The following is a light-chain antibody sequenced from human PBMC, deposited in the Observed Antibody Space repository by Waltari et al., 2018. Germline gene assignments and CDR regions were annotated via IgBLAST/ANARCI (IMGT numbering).Light chain of an antibody. CDR1: SSNNGTNF. Sequence: QSVLTQPPSTSGTPGQRVTISCSGSSSNNGTNFVYWYQQLPGTAPKLLIFKDNQRPSGVPDRFSDSRSGTSASLAISGLRSEDEADYYCAAWDDSLSRLVFGGGTKLTVL. CDR3: AAWDDSLSRLV. V-gene: IGLV1-47*01. J-gene: IGLJ3*02. CDR2: KDN.